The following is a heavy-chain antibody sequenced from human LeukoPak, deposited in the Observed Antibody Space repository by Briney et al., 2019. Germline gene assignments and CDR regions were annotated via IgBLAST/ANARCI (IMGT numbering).Heavy chain of an antibody. V-gene: IGHV4-34*01. J-gene: IGHJ6*02. CDR1: GGSFSDYY. CDR2: VKHPGGT. Sequence: SETLSLTCAVYGGSFSDYYWTWIRQPPEEGLEWIGEVKHPGGTNYNPSLRGRVAISVDTSKNQFSLRLTSVTAADTSVFYCARGRGYSSGWGHYYYSLDVWGQGTAVTVSS. CDR3: ARGRGYSSGWGHYYYSLDV. D-gene: IGHD6-19*01.